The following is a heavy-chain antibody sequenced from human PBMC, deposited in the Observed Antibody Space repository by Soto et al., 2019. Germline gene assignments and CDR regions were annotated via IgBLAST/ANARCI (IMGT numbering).Heavy chain of an antibody. V-gene: IGHV4-59*02. J-gene: IGHJ4*02. CDR2: IHYNGRT. CDR1: CSSVTGYY. D-gene: IGHD3-22*01. Sequence: QVQLQESGPRLAKPLETLSPTRRVSCSSVTGYYWTLIRLTPKRELQWIGFIHYNGRTDSSPSLKSRVTISLDTSKNHVSLILNSVNVADSAIYYCARGHFDSRGYSNALDCWGQGTLVTVSS. CDR3: ARGHFDSRGYSNALDC.